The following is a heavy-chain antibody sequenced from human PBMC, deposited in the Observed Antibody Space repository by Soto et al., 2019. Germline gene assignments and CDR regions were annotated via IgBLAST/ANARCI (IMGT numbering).Heavy chain of an antibody. J-gene: IGHJ3*02. CDR2: FDPEDGET. V-gene: IGHV1-24*01. CDR3: ARELGRRTTGYCSSTSCYTVLAFDI. Sequence: GASVKVSCKVSGYTLTELSMHWVRQAPGKGLEWMGGFDPEDGETIYAQKFQGRVTMTEDTSTDTVYMELSSLRSDDTAVYYCARELGRRTTGYCSSTSCYTVLAFDIWGQGTMVTVSS. D-gene: IGHD2-2*02. CDR1: GYTLTELS.